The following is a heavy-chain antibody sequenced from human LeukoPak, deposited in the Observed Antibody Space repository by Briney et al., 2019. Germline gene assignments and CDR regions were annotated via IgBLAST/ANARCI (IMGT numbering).Heavy chain of an antibody. Sequence: SETLSLTCTVSGGSISSYYWSWIRQPSGKGLEWIGYIHYSGSTNYNPSLKSRVTISVDKSKNQFSLKLSSVTAADTAVYHCARDGGYNYDYWGQGTLVTVSS. CDR3: ARDGGYNYDY. V-gene: IGHV4-59*12. CDR2: IHYSGST. J-gene: IGHJ4*02. D-gene: IGHD5-12*01. CDR1: GGSISSYY.